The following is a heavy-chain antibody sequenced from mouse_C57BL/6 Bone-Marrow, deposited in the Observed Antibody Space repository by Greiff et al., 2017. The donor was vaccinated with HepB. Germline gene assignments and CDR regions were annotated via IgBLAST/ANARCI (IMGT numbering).Heavy chain of an antibody. CDR1: GFTFSSYA. J-gene: IGHJ2*01. V-gene: IGHV5-9-1*02. CDR2: ISSGGDYI. Sequence: EVKVEESGEGLVKPGGSLKLSCAASGFTFSSYAMSWVRQTPEKRLEWVAYISSGGDYIYYADTVKGRFTISRDNARNTLYLQMSSLKSEDTAMYYCTRFYYGFDYWGQGTTLTVSS. D-gene: IGHD1-1*01. CDR3: TRFYYGFDY.